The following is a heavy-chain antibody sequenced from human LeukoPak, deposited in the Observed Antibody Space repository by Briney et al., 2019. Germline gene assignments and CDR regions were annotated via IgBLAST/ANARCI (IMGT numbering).Heavy chain of an antibody. V-gene: IGHV3-30*02. Sequence: PGGSLRLSCAASGFTFSSYGMHWVRQAPGKGLEWVAFIRYDGSNKYYADSVKGRFTISRDNSKNTLYLQMNSLRAEDTAVYYCAKDSESYLREIDQNLDYWGQGTLVTVSS. CDR2: IRYDGSNK. D-gene: IGHD2-8*01. CDR1: GFTFSSYG. J-gene: IGHJ4*02. CDR3: AKDSESYLREIDQNLDY.